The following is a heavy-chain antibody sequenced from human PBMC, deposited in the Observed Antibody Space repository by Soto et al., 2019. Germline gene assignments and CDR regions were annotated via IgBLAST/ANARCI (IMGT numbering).Heavy chain of an antibody. CDR2: IYSGGST. CDR1: GFTVSSNY. Sequence: EVQLVESGGGLVQPGGSLRLSCAASGFTVSSNYMSWVRQAPGKGLEWVSVIYSGGSTYYADSVKGRFTISRDNSKNTLYIQRNSLRAEDTAVYYCAIDRIPTGMDVWGQGTTVTVSS. CDR3: AIDRIPTGMDV. J-gene: IGHJ6*02. V-gene: IGHV3-66*01.